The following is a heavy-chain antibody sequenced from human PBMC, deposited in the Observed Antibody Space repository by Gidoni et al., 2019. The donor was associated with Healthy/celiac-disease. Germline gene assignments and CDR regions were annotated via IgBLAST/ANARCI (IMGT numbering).Heavy chain of an antibody. Sequence: QVQLQESGPGLVKPSQTLSLTCTVSGGSISSGSYYWSWIRQPAGKGLEWIGRIYTSGSTNYNPSLKSRVTISVDTSKNQFSLKLSSVTAADTAVYYCARETSSVEGYFDYWGQGTLVTVSS. CDR1: GGSISSGSYY. V-gene: IGHV4-61*02. CDR3: ARETSSVEGYFDY. D-gene: IGHD3-22*01. CDR2: IYTSGST. J-gene: IGHJ4*02.